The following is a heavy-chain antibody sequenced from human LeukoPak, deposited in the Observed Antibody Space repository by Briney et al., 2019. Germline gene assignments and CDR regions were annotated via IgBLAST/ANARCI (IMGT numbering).Heavy chain of an antibody. J-gene: IGHJ4*02. CDR3: AKTYYYDSSGYYYFDY. Sequence: QPGGSLRLFCAASGFTFSSYGMHWVRQAPGKGLEWVAFIRYDGSNKYYADSVKGRFTISRDNSKNTLYLQMNSLRAEDTAVYYCAKTYYYDSSGYYYFDYWGQGTLVTVSS. CDR2: IRYDGSNK. D-gene: IGHD3-22*01. V-gene: IGHV3-30*02. CDR1: GFTFSSYG.